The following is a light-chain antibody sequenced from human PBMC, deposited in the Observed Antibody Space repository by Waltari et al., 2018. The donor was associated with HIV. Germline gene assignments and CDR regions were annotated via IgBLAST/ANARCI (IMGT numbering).Light chain of an antibody. CDR3: QSADSSGTYVV. Sequence: SYELTPPPSVSVSPGQTARITCSGDALPKQFAYWYQQKPGQAPVLVIYKDSERPSGIPERFSGSSSGTTVTLTISGVQAGDEADYFCQSADSSGTYVVFGGGTKLTVL. V-gene: IGLV3-25*03. CDR1: ALPKQF. CDR2: KDS. J-gene: IGLJ2*01.